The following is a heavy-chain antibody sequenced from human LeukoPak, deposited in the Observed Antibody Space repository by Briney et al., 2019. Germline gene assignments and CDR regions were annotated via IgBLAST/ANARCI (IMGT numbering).Heavy chain of an antibody. CDR3: ARASLAAAGTPALDY. CDR2: ISSSSSYI. J-gene: IGHJ4*02. CDR1: GFTFSSYS. Sequence: GGSLRLSCAASGFTFSSYSMNWVRQAPGKGLEWVSSISSSSSYIYYADSVKGRFTISRDNAKNSLYLQMNSLRAEDTAVYYCARASLAAAGTPALDYWGQGTLVTVSS. D-gene: IGHD6-13*01. V-gene: IGHV3-21*01.